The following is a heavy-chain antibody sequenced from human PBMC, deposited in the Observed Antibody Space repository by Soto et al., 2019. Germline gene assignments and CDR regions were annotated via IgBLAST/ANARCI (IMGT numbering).Heavy chain of an antibody. J-gene: IGHJ6*03. CDR3: ARGRRDYYYYYYMDV. CDR1: GGSFSGYY. Sequence: SETLSLTCAVYGGSFSGYYWSWIRQPPGKGLEWIGEINHSGSTNYNPSLKSRVTISVDTSKNQFSLKLSSVTAADTAVYYCARGRRDYYYYYYMDVWGKGTTVTVSS. CDR2: INHSGST. V-gene: IGHV4-34*01.